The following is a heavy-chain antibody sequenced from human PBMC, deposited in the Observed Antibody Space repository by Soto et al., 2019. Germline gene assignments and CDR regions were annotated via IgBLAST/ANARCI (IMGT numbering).Heavy chain of an antibody. CDR3: ARLVISAWGYADH. V-gene: IGHV4-39*01. CDR1: GDSISSNIYY. D-gene: IGHD3-16*02. J-gene: IGHJ4*02. CDR2: VYYSGST. Sequence: SETLSLTCSVSGDSISSNIYYWGWVRQTPGKGLECIGTVYYSGSTAYHPSLASRVTISVDTLKNEFSLRLSSVTAADSAVYYCARLVISAWGYADHWGQGTLVTVSS.